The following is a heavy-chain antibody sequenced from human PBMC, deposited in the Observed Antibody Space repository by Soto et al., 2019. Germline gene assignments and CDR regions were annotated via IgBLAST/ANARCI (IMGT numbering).Heavy chain of an antibody. J-gene: IGHJ6*02. V-gene: IGHV4-4*02. CDR1: GGSISTSNR. CDR2: IYHSGST. CDR3: ARGGYDYAYYCYRMDV. D-gene: IGHD5-12*01. Sequence: SETLSLPCAVYGGSISTSNRWSSVRQPPGKGLEWIGEIYHSGSTNYNPSLKSRVTISVDKSKNQFSLRLSSVTAADTAVYYCARGGYDYAYYCYRMDVWGQGTTVTVSS.